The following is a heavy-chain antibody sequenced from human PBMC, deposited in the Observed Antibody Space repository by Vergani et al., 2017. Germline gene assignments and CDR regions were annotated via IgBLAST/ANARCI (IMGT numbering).Heavy chain of an antibody. J-gene: IGHJ5*02. CDR1: GGSVSSDSYY. CDR2: IYYSGST. V-gene: IGHV4-61*01. Sequence: QVQLQESGPGLVKPSETLSLTCTVSGGSVSSDSYYWNWIRQPPGKGLEWIGYIYYSGSTNYNPSLKSRVTISVDTSKNQFSLKLSSVTAADTAVDYCAREKELYWFDPWGQGTLVTVSS. D-gene: IGHD1-26*01. CDR3: AREKELYWFDP.